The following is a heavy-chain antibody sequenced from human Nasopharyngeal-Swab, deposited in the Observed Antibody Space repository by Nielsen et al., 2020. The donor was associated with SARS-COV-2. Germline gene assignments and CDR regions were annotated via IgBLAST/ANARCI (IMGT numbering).Heavy chain of an antibody. CDR1: GYTFTSYA. CDR3: ARDGLSLQYSSGWYGWFDP. V-gene: IGHV7-4-1*02. D-gene: IGHD6-19*01. J-gene: IGHJ5*02. Sequence: ASVKVSCKASGYTFTSYAMNWVRQAPGQGLEWMGWINTNTGNPTYAQGFTGRFVFSLDTSVSTAYLQISSLKAEDTAVYYCARDGLSLQYSSGWYGWFDPWDQGTLVTVSS. CDR2: INTNTGNP.